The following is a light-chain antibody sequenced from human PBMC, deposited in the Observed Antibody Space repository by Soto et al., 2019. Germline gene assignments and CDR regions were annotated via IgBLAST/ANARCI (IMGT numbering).Light chain of an antibody. Sequence: DIVMTQSPLSLPVTPGEPASISCRSSQSLLHSNGYNYLDWYLQKPGQSPQLLIYLGSNRASGVPDRISGSVSGTDFTLKISIVEAEDVGVYYCMQALQTPTFGGGTKVEIK. CDR1: QSLLHSNGYNY. CDR3: MQALQTPT. J-gene: IGKJ4*01. CDR2: LGS. V-gene: IGKV2-28*01.